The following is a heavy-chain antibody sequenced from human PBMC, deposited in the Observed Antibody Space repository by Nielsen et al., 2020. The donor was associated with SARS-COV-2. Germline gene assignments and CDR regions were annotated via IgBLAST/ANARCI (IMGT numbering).Heavy chain of an antibody. CDR3: ARENYFDSTAYYWVRYYGMDV. J-gene: IGHJ6*02. D-gene: IGHD3-22*01. Sequence: DSVKGRFTISRDNFKNTLYLQMNSLRAEDTAVYYCARENYFDSTAYYWVRYYGMDVWGQGTTVTVSS. V-gene: IGHV3-30*01.